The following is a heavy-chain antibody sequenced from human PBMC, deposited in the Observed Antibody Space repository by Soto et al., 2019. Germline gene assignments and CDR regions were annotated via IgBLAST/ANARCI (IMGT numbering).Heavy chain of an antibody. J-gene: IGHJ6*03. V-gene: IGHV4-59*01. Sequence: PSETLSLTCTVSGGSISSYYWSWIRQPPGKGLEWIGYIYYSGSTNYNPSLKSRVTISVDTSKNQFSLKLSSVTAADTAVYYCARDLRPDYNDLNYYYYYMDVWGKGTTVTVSS. CDR2: IYYSGST. D-gene: IGHD4-4*01. CDR1: GGSISSYY. CDR3: ARDLRPDYNDLNYYYYYMDV.